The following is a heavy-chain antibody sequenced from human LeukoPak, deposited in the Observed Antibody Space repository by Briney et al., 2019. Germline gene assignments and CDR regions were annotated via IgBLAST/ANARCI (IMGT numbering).Heavy chain of an antibody. V-gene: IGHV4-4*07. CDR3: ARENSKKHIVVVTAKGRYNWFDP. J-gene: IGHJ5*02. CDR2: IYTSGST. CDR1: GGSISSYY. D-gene: IGHD2-21*02. Sequence: SETLSLTCTVSGGSISSYYWSWIRQPAGKGLEWIGRIYTSGSTNYNPSLKSRVTMSVDTSKNQFSLKLSSVTAADTAVYYCARENSKKHIVVVTAKGRYNWFDPWGQGTLVTVSS.